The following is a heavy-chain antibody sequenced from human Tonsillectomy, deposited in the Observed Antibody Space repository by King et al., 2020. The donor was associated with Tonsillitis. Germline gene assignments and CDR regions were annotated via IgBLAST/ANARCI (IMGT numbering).Heavy chain of an antibody. CDR1: GVSINSGGHY. V-gene: IGHV4-31*03. J-gene: IGHJ6*02. CDR2: LYYSGST. Sequence: QLQESGPGLVKPSQTLSLTCTVSGVSINSGGHYWNWIRQHPGKGLEWIGYLYYSGSTYYNPSLKSRVTISGDTSKKQFSLKLNSVTAADTAVYYCARDLVMDVGGQGTTVTVSS. CDR3: ARDLVMDV. D-gene: IGHD2-8*02.